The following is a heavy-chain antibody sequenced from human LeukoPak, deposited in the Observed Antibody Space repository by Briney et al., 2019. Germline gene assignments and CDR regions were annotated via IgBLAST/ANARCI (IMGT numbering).Heavy chain of an antibody. CDR3: ARAAGYCSGGGCYWGAFDI. CDR1: GFTFSSYS. J-gene: IGHJ3*02. V-gene: IGHV3-21*01. Sequence: GGSLRLSCAASGFTFSSYSMNWVRQAPGKGLEWVSSISSSSSYIYYADSVKGRFTISRDNAKNSLYLQMSSLRAEDTAVYYCARAAGYCSGGGCYWGAFDIWGQGTVVTVSS. CDR2: ISSSSSYI. D-gene: IGHD2-15*01.